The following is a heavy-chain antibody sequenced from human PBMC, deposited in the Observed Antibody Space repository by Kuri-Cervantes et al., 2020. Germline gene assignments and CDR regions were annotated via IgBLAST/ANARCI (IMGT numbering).Heavy chain of an antibody. CDR3: VRGNEGLLWFGEPYYGMDV. Sequence: ASVKVSCKASGYTFTSYYMHWVRQAPGQGLEWMGIINPSGGSTSYAQKFQGRVTMTRDTSTSTVYMELSSLRSEDTAVYYCVRGNEGLLWFGEPYYGMDVWGQGTTVTVSS. D-gene: IGHD3-10*01. J-gene: IGHJ6*02. CDR1: GYTFTSYY. V-gene: IGHV1-46*01. CDR2: INPSGGST.